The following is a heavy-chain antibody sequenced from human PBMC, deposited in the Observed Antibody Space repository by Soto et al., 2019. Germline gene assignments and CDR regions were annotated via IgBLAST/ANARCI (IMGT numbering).Heavy chain of an antibody. CDR3: AKGGRQWLVTSDFNY. CDR2: VSHDGRNT. J-gene: IGHJ4*02. D-gene: IGHD6-19*01. CDR1: GFTFSDYA. V-gene: IGHV3-30*18. Sequence: QPGGSLRLSCAASGFTFSDYAMHWVRQAPGKGLEWVAVVSHDGRNTHYADSVKGRFTISRDSSKNTVSLEITSLRAEDTAVYYCAKGGRQWLVTSDFNYWGQGALVTVS.